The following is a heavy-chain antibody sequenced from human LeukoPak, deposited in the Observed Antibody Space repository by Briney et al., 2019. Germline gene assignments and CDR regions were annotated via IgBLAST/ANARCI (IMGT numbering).Heavy chain of an antibody. CDR1: GGSISSSSYY. CDR2: IYHSGST. Sequence: SETLSLTCTVSGGSISSSSYYWGWIRQPPGKGLEWIGSIYHSGSTYYNPSLKSRVTISVDTSKNQFSLNLSSVTAADTAVYYCARTTYSSSRTFDYWGQGTLVTVSS. V-gene: IGHV4-39*01. J-gene: IGHJ4*02. CDR3: ARTTYSSSRTFDY. D-gene: IGHD6-13*01.